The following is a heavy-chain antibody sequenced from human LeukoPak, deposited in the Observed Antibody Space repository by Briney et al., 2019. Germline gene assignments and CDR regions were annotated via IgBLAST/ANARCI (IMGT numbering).Heavy chain of an antibody. CDR2: ISGSGGST. J-gene: IGHJ4*02. CDR1: GFTLSSYA. Sequence: HPGGSLRLSCAASGFTLSSYAMSWVRQAPGKGLEWVSAISGSGGSTYYADSVKGRFTISRDNSKNTLYLQMNSLRAEDTAVYYCAKVDTVTLASDYWGQGTLVTVSS. D-gene: IGHD4-17*01. CDR3: AKVDTVTLASDY. V-gene: IGHV3-23*01.